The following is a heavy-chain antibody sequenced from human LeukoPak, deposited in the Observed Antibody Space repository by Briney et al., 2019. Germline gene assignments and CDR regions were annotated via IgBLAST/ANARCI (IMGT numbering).Heavy chain of an antibody. Sequence: GRSLRLSCAASGFTFSSYGMHWVRQAPGKGLEWVAVISYDGSNKYYADSVKGRFTMSRDNSKNTLYLQMNSLRAEDTAVYYCAKPKTAYGDYPNSFDYWGQGTLVTVSS. CDR3: AKPKTAYGDYPNSFDY. CDR2: ISYDGSNK. J-gene: IGHJ4*02. D-gene: IGHD4-17*01. V-gene: IGHV3-30*18. CDR1: GFTFSSYG.